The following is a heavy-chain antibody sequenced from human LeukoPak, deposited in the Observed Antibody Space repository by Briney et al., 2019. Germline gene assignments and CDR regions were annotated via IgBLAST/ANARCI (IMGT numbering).Heavy chain of an antibody. Sequence: GGSLRLSCAASGFTFSGYSMNWIRQAPGKGLEWVSSISSSSSYIYYADSVKGRFTISRDNAKNSLYLQMNSLRAEDTAVYYCARELTTVTPFFDYWGQGTLVTVSS. V-gene: IGHV3-21*01. D-gene: IGHD4-17*01. CDR3: ARELTTVTPFFDY. CDR2: ISSSSSYI. J-gene: IGHJ4*02. CDR1: GFTFSGYS.